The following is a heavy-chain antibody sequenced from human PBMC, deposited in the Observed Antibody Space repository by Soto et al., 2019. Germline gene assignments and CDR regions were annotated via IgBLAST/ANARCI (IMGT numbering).Heavy chain of an antibody. D-gene: IGHD3-10*01. CDR2: IIPIFGTA. J-gene: IGHJ4*02. CDR3: AREVVRGALDY. CDR1: GGTFSSYA. V-gene: IGHV1-69*06. Sequence: SVKVSCKASGGTFSSYAISWVRQAPGQGLEWMGGIIPIFGTANYAQKFQGRVTITADKSASTAYMELSSLRSEDTAVYYCAREVVRGALDYWGQGTLVTVSS.